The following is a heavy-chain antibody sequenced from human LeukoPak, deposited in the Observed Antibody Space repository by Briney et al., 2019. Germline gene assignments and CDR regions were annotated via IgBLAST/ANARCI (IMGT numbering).Heavy chain of an antibody. CDR3: ASRYFCSSTSCYTFDY. Sequence: SETLSLTCAVYGGTFSGYYWSWIRQPPGKRLEWVGESNDSGGTNYNPSLKSRVTISADKSKNQVSLKLNSVTAADTAVYYCASRYFCSSTSCYTFDYWGQGTLVTVSS. CDR1: GGTFSGYY. V-gene: IGHV4-34*01. CDR2: SNDSGGT. D-gene: IGHD2-2*02. J-gene: IGHJ4*02.